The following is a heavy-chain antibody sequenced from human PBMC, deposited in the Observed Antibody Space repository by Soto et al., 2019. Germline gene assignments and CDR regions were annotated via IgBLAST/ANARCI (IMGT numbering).Heavy chain of an antibody. D-gene: IGHD2-15*01. J-gene: IGHJ6*02. Sequence: QVQLVESGGGVVQPGRSLRLSCAASGFTFSSYGMHWVRQAPGKGLEWVAVIWYDGSNKYYADSVKGRFTISRDNSKNTLYLQMNSRRAEDTAVYYCARDSGGGYCSGGSCYAYYYYYGMDVWGQGTTVTVSS. V-gene: IGHV3-33*01. CDR2: IWYDGSNK. CDR1: GFTFSSYG. CDR3: ARDSGGGYCSGGSCYAYYYYYGMDV.